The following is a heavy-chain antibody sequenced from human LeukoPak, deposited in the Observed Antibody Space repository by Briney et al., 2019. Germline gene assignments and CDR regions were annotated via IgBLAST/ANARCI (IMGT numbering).Heavy chain of an antibody. J-gene: IGHJ3*02. CDR3: ARATMVRGVIKYAFDI. CDR2: ISSSSSYI. Sequence: GGSLRLSCAASGFTFSSYSMNWVRQAPGKGLEWVSSISSSSSYIYYADSVKGRFTISRDNAKNSLYLQMNSLRAEDTAVYYCARATMVRGVIKYAFDIWGQGTMVTVSS. CDR1: GFTFSSYS. D-gene: IGHD3-10*01. V-gene: IGHV3-21*01.